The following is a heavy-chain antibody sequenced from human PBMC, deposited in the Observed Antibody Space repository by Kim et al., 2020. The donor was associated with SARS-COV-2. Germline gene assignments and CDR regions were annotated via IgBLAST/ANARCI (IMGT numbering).Heavy chain of an antibody. D-gene: IGHD4-17*01. CDR3: ARDLHYGSGYFDL. V-gene: IGHV4-30-2*04. Sequence: YNPPPTSRDHISVDTPKNQFSLKLSSVTAADTAVYYCARDLHYGSGYFDLWGRGTLVTVSS. J-gene: IGHJ2*01.